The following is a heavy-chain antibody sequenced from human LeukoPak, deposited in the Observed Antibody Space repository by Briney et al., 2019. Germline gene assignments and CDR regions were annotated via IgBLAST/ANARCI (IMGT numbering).Heavy chain of an antibody. CDR3: ARGKAAAGRRFDP. J-gene: IGHJ5*02. D-gene: IGHD6-13*01. CDR2: IYYSGST. Sequence: SETLSLTCTVSGGSISSYYWSWIRQPPGKGLEWIGYIYYSGSTNYNPSLKSRVTISVDTSKNQFSLKLSSVTAADTAVYYCARGKAAAGRRFDPWGQGTLVTVSS. V-gene: IGHV4-59*12. CDR1: GGSISSYY.